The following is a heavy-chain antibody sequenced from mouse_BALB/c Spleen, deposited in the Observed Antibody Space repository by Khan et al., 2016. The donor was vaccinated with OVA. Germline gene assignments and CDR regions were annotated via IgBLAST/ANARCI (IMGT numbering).Heavy chain of an antibody. J-gene: IGHJ1*01. D-gene: IGHD2-4*01. CDR3: ARNFCNYVEYFDV. CDR1: GFSLTSYG. Sequence: QVQLKESGPDLVAPSQSLSITCTVSGFSLTSYGVHWVRQPPGKGLEWLGVIWAGGSTNYNSALMSRLSISKDNSKSQVFLKMNSLQIDDTAMYYCARNFCNYVEYFDVWGAGTTVTVSS. CDR2: IWAGGST. V-gene: IGHV2-9*02.